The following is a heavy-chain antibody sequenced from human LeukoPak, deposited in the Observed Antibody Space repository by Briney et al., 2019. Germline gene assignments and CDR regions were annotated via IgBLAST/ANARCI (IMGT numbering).Heavy chain of an antibody. CDR3: AKDQYQLLWDAFDI. V-gene: IGHV3-30-3*01. Sequence: PGGSLRLSCAASGFTFSSYAMHWVRQAPGKGLEWVAVISYDGSNKYYADSVKGRFTISRDNSKNTLYLQMNSLRAEDTAVYYCAKDQYQLLWDAFDIWGQGTMVTVSS. D-gene: IGHD2-2*01. CDR1: GFTFSSYA. CDR2: ISYDGSNK. J-gene: IGHJ3*02.